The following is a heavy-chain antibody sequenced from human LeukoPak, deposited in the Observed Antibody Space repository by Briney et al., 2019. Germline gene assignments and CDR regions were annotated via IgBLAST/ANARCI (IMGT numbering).Heavy chain of an antibody. CDR2: ISGSSSYI. CDR3: ARGLEDRYT. V-gene: IGHV3-21*01. D-gene: IGHD1-1*01. Sequence: TGGPSRLSCAASGFTFSSYSMNWVRQAPGKGLEWVSSISGSSSYIYYADSEKGRFTISRDNAKNSLYLQMNSLRAEDTAVYYCARGLEDRYTWGQGTLFTVSP. CDR1: GFTFSSYS. J-gene: IGHJ5*02.